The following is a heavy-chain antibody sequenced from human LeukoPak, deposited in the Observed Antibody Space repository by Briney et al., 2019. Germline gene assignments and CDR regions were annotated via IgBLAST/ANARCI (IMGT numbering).Heavy chain of an antibody. CDR3: AKDSHWILFDD. CDR2: VGGSGTRT. CDR1: GFTFTTYG. V-gene: IGHV3-23*01. Sequence: GGSLRLSCSASGFTFTTYGMNWVRQAPGKGLEWVSGVGGSGTRTYYADSVKGRFTISRDNSKNTLYLQMNSLRDEDTAVYYCAKDSHWILFDDWGQGTLVTVSS. J-gene: IGHJ4*02. D-gene: IGHD2-2*03.